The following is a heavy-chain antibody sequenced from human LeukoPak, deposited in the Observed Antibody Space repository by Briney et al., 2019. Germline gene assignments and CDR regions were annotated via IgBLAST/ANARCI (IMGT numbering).Heavy chain of an antibody. CDR3: ASITMVRGAMGV. Sequence: PGGSPRLSCAASGFTFSSYSMNWVRQAPGKGLEWVSYISSSSSTIYYADSVKGRFTISRDNAKNSLYLQMNSLRDEDTAVYYCASITMVRGAMGVWGQGTLVTVSS. D-gene: IGHD3-10*01. CDR2: ISSSSSTI. V-gene: IGHV3-48*02. CDR1: GFTFSSYS. J-gene: IGHJ4*02.